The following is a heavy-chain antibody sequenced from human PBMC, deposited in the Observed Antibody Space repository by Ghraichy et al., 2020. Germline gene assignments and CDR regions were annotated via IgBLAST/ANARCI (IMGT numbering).Heavy chain of an antibody. CDR1: GGSVSSDGYC. Sequence: SETLSLTCTVSGGSVSSDGYCWSWIRQPPGKGLEWLGYIYYSGSTKYNPSLRSRVTISLDTSKNQFSLRLTSVTAADTAMYYCARDRLRRVVASFDYWGQGNLVTVSS. CDR3: ARDRLRRVVASFDY. D-gene: IGHD2-21*01. CDR2: IYYSGST. V-gene: IGHV4-61*08. J-gene: IGHJ4*02.